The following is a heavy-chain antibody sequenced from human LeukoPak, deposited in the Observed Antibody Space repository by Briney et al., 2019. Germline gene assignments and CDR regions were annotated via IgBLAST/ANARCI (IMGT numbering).Heavy chain of an antibody. D-gene: IGHD6-13*01. V-gene: IGHV3-33*01. CDR2: IWYDGSNK. J-gene: IGHJ5*02. CDR3: ARTLYSSSWFDP. CDR1: GFTFSSYG. Sequence: GGSLRLSCAASGFTFSSYGMHWVRQAPGKGLEWVAVIWYDGSNKYYADSVKGRFTISRDNSKNTLYLQMNGLRAEDTAVYYCARTLYSSSWFDPWGQGTLVTVSS.